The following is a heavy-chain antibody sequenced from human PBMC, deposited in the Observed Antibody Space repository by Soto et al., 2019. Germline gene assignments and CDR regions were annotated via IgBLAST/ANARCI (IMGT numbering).Heavy chain of an antibody. CDR2: ISAYNGNT. D-gene: IGHD3-22*01. CDR3: ARDFGLYYYGSSGPHGDY. Sequence: GASVKVSCKASGYTFTSYGISWVRQAPGQGLEWMGWISAYNGNTNYAQKLQGRVTMTTDTSTSTAYMELRSLRSDDTAVYYCARDFGLYYYGSSGPHGDYWGQGTLVTVSS. CDR1: GYTFTSYG. J-gene: IGHJ4*02. V-gene: IGHV1-18*01.